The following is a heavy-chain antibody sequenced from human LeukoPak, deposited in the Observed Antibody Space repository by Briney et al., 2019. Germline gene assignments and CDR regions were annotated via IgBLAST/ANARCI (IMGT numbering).Heavy chain of an antibody. D-gene: IGHD3-3*01. V-gene: IGHV4-39*01. CDR3: ARPNEPNYDFWRL. CDR2: IYYSGST. CDR1: GGSISSSSYY. J-gene: IGHJ4*02. Sequence: PSETLSLTCTVSGGSISSSSYYWGWIRQPPGKGLEWIGSIYYSGSTYYNPSHKSRVTISVDTSKNQFSLKLSSVTAADTAVYYCARPNEPNYDFWRLWGQGTLVTVSS.